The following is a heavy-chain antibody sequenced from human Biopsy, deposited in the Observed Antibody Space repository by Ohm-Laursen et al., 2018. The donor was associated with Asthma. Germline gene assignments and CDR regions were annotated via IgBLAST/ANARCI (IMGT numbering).Heavy chain of an antibody. J-gene: IGHJ4*02. D-gene: IGHD7-27*01. CDR3: ASELGIGY. V-gene: IGHV3-74*01. CDR1: GFTFSTYG. CDR2: IKSDGSST. Sequence: SLRLSCAASGFTFSTYGMHWVRQAPGKGLVWVSNIKSDGSSTSYADSVKGRFTISRDNAKHTVYLQMNNLRAEDTAVYYCASELGIGYWGQGILVTVSS.